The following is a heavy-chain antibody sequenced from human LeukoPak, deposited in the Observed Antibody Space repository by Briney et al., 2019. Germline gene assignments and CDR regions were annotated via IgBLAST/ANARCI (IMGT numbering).Heavy chain of an antibody. V-gene: IGHV3-30-3*01. CDR1: VSTFSSYA. CDR3: ARVDYAEYYFDY. J-gene: IGHJ4*01. Sequence: GGSLRLSCAASVSTFSSYAMHWVRQAPGKGLEWVAVISYDGSNKYYADSVKGRFTISRDNSKNTLYLQMNSLRAEDTAVYYCARVDYAEYYFDYWGQGTLVTVSS. CDR2: ISYDGSNK. D-gene: IGHD4-17*01.